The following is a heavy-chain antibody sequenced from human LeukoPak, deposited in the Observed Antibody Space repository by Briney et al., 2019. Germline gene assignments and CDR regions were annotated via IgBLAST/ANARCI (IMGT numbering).Heavy chain of an antibody. V-gene: IGHV4-39*01. J-gene: IGHJ4*02. CDR3: ARHPIGFLYYFDY. Sequence: KSSETLSLTCTVSGGSVSSSNYYWGWIRQPPGKGLEWIGSIYYSGSTYYNPSLKSRVTISVDTSKNQFSLKLSSVTAADTAVYYCARHPIGFLYYFDYWGQGTLVTVSS. CDR1: GGSVSSSNYY. D-gene: IGHD3-10*01. CDR2: IYYSGST.